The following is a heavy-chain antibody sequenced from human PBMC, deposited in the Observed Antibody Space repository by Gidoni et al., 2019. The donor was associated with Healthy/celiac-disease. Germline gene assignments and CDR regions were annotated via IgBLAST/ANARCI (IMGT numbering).Heavy chain of an antibody. CDR2: IGGSGGRT. D-gene: IGHD5-12*01. CDR1: RFTFCADA. V-gene: IGHV3-23*01. Sequence: EVQRLETGGGLVQPGGALRLSSAAPRFTFCADAMCWVRQAPGKGVEWVSAIGGSGGRTYYADSVKCRFTISSDNSKNTLYLQMNSLRAEDTAVYYCAKDLNVGRATIRGWFDPWGQGTLVTVSS. CDR3: AKDLNVGRATIRGWFDP. J-gene: IGHJ5*02.